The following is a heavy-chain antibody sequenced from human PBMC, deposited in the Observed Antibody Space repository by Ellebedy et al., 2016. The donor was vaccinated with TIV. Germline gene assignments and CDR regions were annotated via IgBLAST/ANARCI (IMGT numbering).Heavy chain of an antibody. CDR3: VRGDPLVLGY. Sequence: GGSLRLSXEASGYTFTSYPLNWVRQAPGKGLEWVSGIGISPGNIYYADSVKGRFTISRDNARNSLYLQMNSLRDEDTAVYYCVRGDPLVLGYWGQGTLVTVSS. CDR2: IGISPGNI. V-gene: IGHV3-48*02. J-gene: IGHJ4*02. CDR1: GYTFTSYP. D-gene: IGHD6-13*01.